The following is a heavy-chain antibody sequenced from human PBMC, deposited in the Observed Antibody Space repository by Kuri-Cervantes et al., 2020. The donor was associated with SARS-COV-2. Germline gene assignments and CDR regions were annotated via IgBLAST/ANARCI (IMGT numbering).Heavy chain of an antibody. CDR1: GFTFSSYA. J-gene: IGHJ4*02. Sequence: GESLKTSWAASGFTFSSYAMHWVRQAPGKGLEYVSAISSNGGSTYDADSVKGRFTISRDNYKNTLYLQMSSLRAEDTAVYYCVKGYCSSTRCYGGGFWGQGTLVTVSS. D-gene: IGHD2-2*01. CDR2: ISSNGGST. V-gene: IGHV3-64D*08. CDR3: VKGYCSSTRCYGGGF.